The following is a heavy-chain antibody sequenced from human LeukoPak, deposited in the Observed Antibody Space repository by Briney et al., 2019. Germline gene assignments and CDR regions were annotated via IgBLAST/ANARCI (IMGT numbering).Heavy chain of an antibody. V-gene: IGHV1-18*01. Sequence: ASVKVSCKASGYTFTSYGISWVRQAPGQGLEWMGWISAYNGNTNYAQKLQGRVTMTTDTSTSTAYMELRSLRSDDTAVYYCARVGYYNDSSGYYYGDYWGQGTLVTVSS. CDR1: GYTFTSYG. D-gene: IGHD3-22*01. CDR2: ISAYNGNT. J-gene: IGHJ4*02. CDR3: ARVGYYNDSSGYYYGDY.